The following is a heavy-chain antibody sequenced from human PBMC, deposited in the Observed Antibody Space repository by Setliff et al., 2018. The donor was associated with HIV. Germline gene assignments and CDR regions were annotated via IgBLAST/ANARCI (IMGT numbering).Heavy chain of an antibody. V-gene: IGHV4-61*02. J-gene: IGHJ3*02. CDR2: IYTSGSA. CDR1: GASINSGTYY. Sequence: SETLSLTCTVSGASINSGTYYWSWIRQPAGKGLQWIGRIYTSGSATYNPSLKSRVTISIDTSKNQFSLRLDSVTAADTAVYYCARRDYNFSGTFDIWGQGTMVTVSS. CDR3: ARRDYNFSGTFDI. D-gene: IGHD3-3*01.